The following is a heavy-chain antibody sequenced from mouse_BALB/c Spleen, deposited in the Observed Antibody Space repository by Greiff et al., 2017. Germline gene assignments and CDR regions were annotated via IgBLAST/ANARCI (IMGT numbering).Heavy chain of an antibody. J-gene: IGHJ3*01. Sequence: EVKLMESGPGLVKPSQSLSLTCTVTGYSITSDYAWNWIRQFPGNKLEWMGYISYSGSTSYNPSLKSRISITRDTSKNQFFLQLNSVTTEDTATYYCARDSSGYWFAYWGQGTLVTVSA. D-gene: IGHD3-2*01. CDR2: ISYSGST. CDR1: GYSITSDYA. V-gene: IGHV3-2*02. CDR3: ARDSSGYWFAY.